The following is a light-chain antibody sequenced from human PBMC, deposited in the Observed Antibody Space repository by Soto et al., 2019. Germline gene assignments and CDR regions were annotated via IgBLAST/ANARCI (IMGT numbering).Light chain of an antibody. V-gene: IGKV3-20*01. CDR1: QSVSISY. CDR3: QQYISSPRT. J-gene: IGKJ4*01. CDR2: GAS. Sequence: DIVLTQSPGTLSLSPGERATLSCRASQSVSISYLAWYQQKPGQAPRLLIYGASSRATGIPDRFSGSGSGTDFTLTISRLEPEDFAVYYCQQYISSPRTFGGGTKVDIK.